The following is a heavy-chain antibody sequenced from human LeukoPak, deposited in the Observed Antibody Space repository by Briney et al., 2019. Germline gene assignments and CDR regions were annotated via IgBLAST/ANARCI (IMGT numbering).Heavy chain of an antibody. CDR2: IYHSGST. J-gene: IGHJ4*02. CDR3: AASSIAARRGSFYIDY. D-gene: IGHD6-6*01. Sequence: PSQTLSLTCAVSGGSISSGGYSWSWIRQPPGKGLEWIGYIYHSGSTYYNPSLKSRVTISVDRSKNQFSLKLSSVTAADTAVYYCAASSIAARRGSFYIDYWGQGTLVTVSS. CDR1: GGSISSGGYS. V-gene: IGHV4-30-2*01.